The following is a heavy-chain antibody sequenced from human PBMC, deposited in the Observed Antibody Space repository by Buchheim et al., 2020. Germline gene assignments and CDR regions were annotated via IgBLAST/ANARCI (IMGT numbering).Heavy chain of an antibody. Sequence: QVQLVQSGAEVKKPGASVKVSCKASGYTFTSYYMHWVRQAPGQGLEWMGIINPSGGSTSYAQKFQGRVTMTRDTSTRTVYMELSSLRSEDTAVYYCASDIVVVPAAMRGGYYYYGMDVWGQGTT. CDR2: INPSGGST. J-gene: IGHJ6*02. D-gene: IGHD2-2*01. CDR1: GYTFTSYY. CDR3: ASDIVVVPAAMRGGYYYYGMDV. V-gene: IGHV1-46*01.